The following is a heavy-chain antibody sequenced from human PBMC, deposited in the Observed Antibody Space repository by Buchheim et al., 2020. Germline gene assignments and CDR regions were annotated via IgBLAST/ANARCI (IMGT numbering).Heavy chain of an antibody. J-gene: IGHJ5*02. D-gene: IGHD6-13*01. CDR1: GFTFIDFY. V-gene: IGHV1-69-2*01. CDR3: AVATRSSSRFGWFGP. Sequence: EIQLVQSGAEVKKPGGTVKVSCRFSGFTFIDFYVHWIRKVPGQGPEWMGLIDPEDSETVDSQKFQGRFTMTADPSTDTVYLELNSLKYEDTAIYYCAVATRSSSRFGWFGPWGQGTL. CDR2: IDPEDSET.